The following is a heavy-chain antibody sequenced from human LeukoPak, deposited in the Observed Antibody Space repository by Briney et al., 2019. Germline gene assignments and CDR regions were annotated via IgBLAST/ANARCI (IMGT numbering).Heavy chain of an antibody. CDR2: IRYDGSDK. J-gene: IGHJ5*02. CDR1: GFNFTNYD. D-gene: IGHD2-21*02. V-gene: IGHV3-30*02. Sequence: GGSLRLSCAASGFNFTNYDMHWVRQAPGKGLEWVAFIRYDGSDKYYADSVKGRFTISRDNSKNTLYLQMNSLRTEDTAVYYCAKGDTPWGQGTLVTVSS. CDR3: AKGDTP.